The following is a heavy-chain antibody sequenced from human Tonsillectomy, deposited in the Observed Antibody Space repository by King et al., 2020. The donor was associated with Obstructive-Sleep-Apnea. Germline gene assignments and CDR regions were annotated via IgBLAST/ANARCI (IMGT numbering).Heavy chain of an antibody. CDR3: ARERYYGSGSPHSDY. CDR2: IKQDGSER. V-gene: IGHV3-7*01. Sequence: VQLVESGGDLVQPGGSLRLSCTASGFTFSSYWMAWVRQAPGEGLEWVANIKQDGSERYYVDSVKGRFTISRDNAKDSLYLQMNSLRADDTGLYYCARERYYGSGSPHSDYWGQGTLVTVSS. J-gene: IGHJ4*02. D-gene: IGHD3-10*01. CDR1: GFTFSSYW.